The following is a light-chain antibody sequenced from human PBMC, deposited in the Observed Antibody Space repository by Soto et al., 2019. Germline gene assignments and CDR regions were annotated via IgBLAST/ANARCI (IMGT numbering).Light chain of an antibody. CDR3: SSYTRSSNYV. Sequence: QSVLTQPASVSGSPGQSITISCTGTSSDVGGYNYVSWYQQHPGKAPKLMIYEVSNRPSAVSTRFSGSKSGNTAPLTISGLQAEAEADYYCSSYTRSSNYVFGTGTKVTV. J-gene: IGLJ1*01. CDR2: EVS. CDR1: SSDVGGYNY. V-gene: IGLV2-14*01.